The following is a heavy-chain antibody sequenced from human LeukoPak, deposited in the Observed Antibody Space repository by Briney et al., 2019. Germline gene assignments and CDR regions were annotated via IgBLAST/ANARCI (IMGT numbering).Heavy chain of an antibody. Sequence: PSETLSLTCAAYGGSFSGYYWSWIRQPPGKGLEWIGEINHSGSTNYNPSLKSRVTISVDTSKNQFSLKLSSVTAADTAVYYCARGVSYYYGSGSYPRKYYFDYWGQGTLVTVSS. CDR1: GGSFSGYY. J-gene: IGHJ4*02. V-gene: IGHV4-34*01. D-gene: IGHD3-10*01. CDR2: INHSGST. CDR3: ARGVSYYYGSGSYPRKYYFDY.